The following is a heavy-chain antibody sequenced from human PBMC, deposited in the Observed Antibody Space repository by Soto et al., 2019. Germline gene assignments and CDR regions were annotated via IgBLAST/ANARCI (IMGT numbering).Heavy chain of an antibody. Sequence: SETLSLTCTVSGGSVSSGSYYWSWIRQPPGKGLEWIGYIYYSGSTYYNPSLKSRVTISVDTSKNQFSLKLSSVTAADTAVYYCARVVVTAIRRPNYYYYYGMDVWGQGTTVTVSS. CDR2: IYYSGST. CDR1: GGSVSSGSYY. V-gene: IGHV4-61*01. J-gene: IGHJ6*02. CDR3: ARVVVTAIRRPNYYYYYGMDV. D-gene: IGHD2-21*02.